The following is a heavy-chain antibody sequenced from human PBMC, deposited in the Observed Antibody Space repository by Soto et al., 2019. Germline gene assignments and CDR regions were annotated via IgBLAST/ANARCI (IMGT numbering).Heavy chain of an antibody. CDR3: AKVAPSILGSHL. CDR1: GFDFSGSE. Sequence: PGGSLRLSCTASGFDFSGSEMNWFRQAPGKGLEWVAYITGSGVAMFHADSVKGRFSISKDNAKTSLFLEMNNLTADDAGVYCCAKVAPSILGSHLWGQGLVVTVSS. CDR2: ITGSGVAM. J-gene: IGHJ4*02. D-gene: IGHD2-21*01. V-gene: IGHV3-48*03.